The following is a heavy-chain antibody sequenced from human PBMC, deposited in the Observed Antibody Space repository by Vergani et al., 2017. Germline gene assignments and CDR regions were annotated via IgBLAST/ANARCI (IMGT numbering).Heavy chain of an antibody. V-gene: IGHV1-8*01. J-gene: IGHJ4*02. CDR3: TRGPPRTLTTDTYYFDH. CDR2: MNPNSGNA. Sequence: QVQLVQSGAEVRKPGASVKLSCKASGYTFSDYDINWVRQASGHGLEWMGWMNPNSGNAGYAQTFQGRVTITKNTSISTAYMELSSLTFDDTAVYYCTRGPPRTLTTDTYYFDHWAQGTLVTVSS. CDR1: GYTFSDYD. D-gene: IGHD4-17*01.